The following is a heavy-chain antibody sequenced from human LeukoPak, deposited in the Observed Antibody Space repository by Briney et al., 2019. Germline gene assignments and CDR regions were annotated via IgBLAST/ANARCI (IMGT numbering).Heavy chain of an antibody. J-gene: IGHJ5*02. CDR2: INTNTGNP. D-gene: IGHD7-27*01. CDR1: GYTFTSYA. CDR3: ARTRNWGYPQGNWFDP. Sequence: ASVKVSCKASGYTFTSYAMNWVRQAPGQGLEWMGWINTNTGNPTYAQGFTGRFVFSLDTSVSTAYLQISSLKAEDTAVYYCARTRNWGYPQGNWFDPWGQGTLVTVSS. V-gene: IGHV7-4-1*02.